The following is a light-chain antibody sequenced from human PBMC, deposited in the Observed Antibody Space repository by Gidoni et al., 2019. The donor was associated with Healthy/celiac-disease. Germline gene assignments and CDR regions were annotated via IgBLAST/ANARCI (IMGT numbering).Light chain of an antibody. Sequence: EIVMTQSPATLSVSPGERATLSCRASQSVSSNLAWYQQKPCQAPRLLIYGASTRATGIPARFSGSGSGTEFTHTISSLQSEDFAVYYCQQYNNWPRTFGQGTKLEIK. CDR3: QQYNNWPRT. CDR2: GAS. J-gene: IGKJ2*01. V-gene: IGKV3D-15*01. CDR1: QSVSSN.